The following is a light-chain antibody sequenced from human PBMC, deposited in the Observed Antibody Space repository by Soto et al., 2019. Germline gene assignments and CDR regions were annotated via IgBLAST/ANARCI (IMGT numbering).Light chain of an antibody. CDR1: SSDVGGYNY. CDR2: EVT. CDR3: SSYAGSNNLI. V-gene: IGLV2-8*01. Sequence: QSALTQPPSASGSPGQSVTISCTGTSSDVGGYNYVSWYQQHPDKAPKLMIYEVTKRPSGVPDRFSGSKSGNTASLTVSGLQTEDEADYYCSSYAGSNNLIFVGGTKLTVL. J-gene: IGLJ2*01.